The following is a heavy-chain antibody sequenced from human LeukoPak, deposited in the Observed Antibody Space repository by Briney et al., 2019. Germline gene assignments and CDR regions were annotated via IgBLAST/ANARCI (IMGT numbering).Heavy chain of an antibody. CDR2: FDPEDGET. CDR1: GYTFTELS. J-gene: IGHJ4*02. V-gene: IGHV1-24*01. CDR3: ATPRGGGSGWKGGFDY. D-gene: IGHD6-19*01. Sequence: GASVKVSCKVSGYTFTELSMHWVRQAPGKGLEWMGGFDPEDGETIYAQKFQGRVTMTEDTSTDTAYMELSSLRSEDTAVYYCATPRGGGSGWKGGFDYWGQGTLVTVSS.